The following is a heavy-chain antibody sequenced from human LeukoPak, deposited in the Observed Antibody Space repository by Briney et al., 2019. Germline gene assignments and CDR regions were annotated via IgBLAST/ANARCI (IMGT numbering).Heavy chain of an antibody. J-gene: IGHJ2*01. CDR2: IYYSGST. V-gene: IGHV4-31*03. CDR3: ARMGRGSGSYYFFDL. CDR1: GGSISSGGYY. Sequence: SQTLSLTCTVSGGSISSGGYYWSWIRQHPGKGLEWIGYIYYSGSTNYNPSLKSRVTISVDKSKNQFSLKLSSVTAADTAVYYCARMGRGSGSYYFFDLWGRGTLVTVSS. D-gene: IGHD3-10*01.